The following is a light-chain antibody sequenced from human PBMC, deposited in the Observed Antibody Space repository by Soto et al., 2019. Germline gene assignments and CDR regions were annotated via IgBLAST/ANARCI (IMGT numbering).Light chain of an antibody. CDR1: QSVSSSF. Sequence: EIVLTQSPGTLSLSPGERATLSCRASQSVSSSFLAWYQQTPGQAPRLLIYHASSRATGIPDRFSGSGSGTDFTLTISRLEPEDFAVDYCQQYGRSQYTFGPGTKLEIK. CDR2: HAS. J-gene: IGKJ2*01. V-gene: IGKV3-20*01. CDR3: QQYGRSQYT.